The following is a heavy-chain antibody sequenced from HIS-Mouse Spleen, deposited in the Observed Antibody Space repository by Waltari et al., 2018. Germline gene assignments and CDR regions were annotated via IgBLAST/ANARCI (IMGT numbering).Heavy chain of an antibody. CDR1: GFTFSSYG. V-gene: IGHV3-30*18. Sequence: QVQLVESGGGVVQPGRSRRLSCAAAGFTFSSYGVHGVRQAPGKGLEWVAVISYDGSNKYYADSVKGRFTISRDNSKNTLYLQMNSLRAEDTAVYYCAKDKHHAFDYWGQGTLVTVSS. CDR3: AKDKHHAFDY. CDR2: ISYDGSNK. J-gene: IGHJ4*02.